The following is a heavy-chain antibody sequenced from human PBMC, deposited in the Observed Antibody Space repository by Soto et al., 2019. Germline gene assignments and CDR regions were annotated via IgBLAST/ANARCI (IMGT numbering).Heavy chain of an antibody. CDR3: ARDEGYSYGYVHWFDP. CDR1: GLTFRSYW. V-gene: IGHV3-74*03. Sequence: GGSLRLSCAASGLTFRSYWMHWVRQAPGKGLVWVSRINTDGSVAMYVDSVKGRITISRDNTKNTMYIHINSLRAEDTAVYYCARDEGYSYGYVHWFDPWGQGILVTVSS. CDR2: INTDGSVA. J-gene: IGHJ5*02. D-gene: IGHD5-18*01.